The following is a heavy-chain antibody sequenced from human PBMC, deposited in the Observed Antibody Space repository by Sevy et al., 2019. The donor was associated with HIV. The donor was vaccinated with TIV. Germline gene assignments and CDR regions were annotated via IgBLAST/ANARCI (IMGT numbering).Heavy chain of an antibody. J-gene: IGHJ4*02. V-gene: IGHV3-30*02. CDR2: IRYDGSNK. Sequence: GGSLRLSCAASGFTFSSYGMHWVRQAPGKGLEWVAFIRYDGSNKYYADSVKGRFTISRDNSKNTLYLQMNSLRAEDTAVYYCAKDLTRLAYYDSSGYRPISSLADWGQGTLVTVSS. CDR1: GFTFSSYG. CDR3: AKDLTRLAYYDSSGYRPISSLAD. D-gene: IGHD3-22*01.